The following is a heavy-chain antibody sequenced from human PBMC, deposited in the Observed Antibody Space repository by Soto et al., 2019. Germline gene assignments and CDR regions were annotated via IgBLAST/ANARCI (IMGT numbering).Heavy chain of an antibody. CDR1: GGSISSGGYY. CDR2: IYYSGST. J-gene: IGHJ3*02. CDR3: ARVGRVVVAATRAFDI. V-gene: IGHV4-31*03. D-gene: IGHD2-15*01. Sequence: QVQLQESGPGLVKPSQTLSLTCTVSGGSISSGGYYWSWIRQHPGKGLEWIGYIYYSGSTYYNPSLKSRVTISVDTSKNQFSLKLSSVTAADTAVSYCARVGRVVVAATRAFDIWGQGTMVTVSS.